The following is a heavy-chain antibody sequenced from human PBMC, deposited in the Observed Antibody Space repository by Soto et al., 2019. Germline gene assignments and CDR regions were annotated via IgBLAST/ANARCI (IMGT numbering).Heavy chain of an antibody. CDR1: GYNFTRHY. V-gene: IGHV1-46*01. Sequence: QMQLVQSGAEVKKPGASVKVSCKASGYNFTRHYIHWVRQAPGQGLEWMGIINSSGGHTYYAQKFQGRVARISDTTTSTVYMELSSLRAEDTAVYYCARDLLAAGSDALDMWGQGTMVTVSS. D-gene: IGHD6-13*01. J-gene: IGHJ3*02. CDR2: INSSGGHT. CDR3: ARDLLAAGSDALDM.